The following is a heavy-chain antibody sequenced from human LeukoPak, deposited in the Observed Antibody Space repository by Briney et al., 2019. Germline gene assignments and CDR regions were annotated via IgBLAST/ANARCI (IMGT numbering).Heavy chain of an antibody. J-gene: IGHJ4*02. V-gene: IGHV4-38-2*02. CDR3: ARVLGDYVWGTYRLYYFDY. Sequence: ETLSLTCTVSGYSISSGYYWGWIRQPPGKGLEWIGSIYHSGSTYYNPSLKSRVTISVDTSKNQFSLKLSSVTAADTAVYYCARVLGDYVWGTYRLYYFDYWGQGTLVTVSS. CDR1: GYSISSGYY. D-gene: IGHD3-16*02. CDR2: IYHSGST.